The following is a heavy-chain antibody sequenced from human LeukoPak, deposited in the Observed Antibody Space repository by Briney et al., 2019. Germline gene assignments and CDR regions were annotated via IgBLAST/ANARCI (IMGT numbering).Heavy chain of an antibody. D-gene: IGHD7-27*01. Sequence: GGSLRLSCAASGFTFSSYSMNWVRQAPGRGLEWVASIKGDGSEKYYVDSVKGRFTISRDNAKSSLYLQVNNLRADDTAVYYCARDLNWETYWGQGTLVTVSS. V-gene: IGHV3-7*01. CDR3: ARDLNWETY. CDR1: GFTFSSYS. J-gene: IGHJ4*02. CDR2: IKGDGSEK.